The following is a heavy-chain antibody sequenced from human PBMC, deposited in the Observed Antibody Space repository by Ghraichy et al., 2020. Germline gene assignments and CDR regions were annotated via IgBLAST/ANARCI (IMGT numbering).Heavy chain of an antibody. D-gene: IGHD3-22*01. J-gene: IGHJ4*02. CDR2: INSDGSST. CDR3: ARDRYDSSGYPLVDY. Sequence: LSLTCAASGFTFSSYWMHWVRQAPGKGLVWVSRINSDGSSTSYADSVKGRFTISRDNAKNTLYLQMNSLRAEDTAVYYCARDRYDSSGYPLVDYWGQGTLVTVSS. CDR1: GFTFSSYW. V-gene: IGHV3-74*01.